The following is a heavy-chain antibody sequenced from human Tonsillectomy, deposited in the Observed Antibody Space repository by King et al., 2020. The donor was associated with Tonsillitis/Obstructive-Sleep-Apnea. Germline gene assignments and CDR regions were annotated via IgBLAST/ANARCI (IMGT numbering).Heavy chain of an antibody. CDR3: SSLQPDIVVLPTPISFWFDS. V-gene: IGHV4-59*08. CDR1: DGAISSYY. Sequence: MQLQESGPGLVKPSETLSLTCTVSDGAISSYYWNWIRQAPGKGLEWIGYIHYSGSTNYNPSLKSRVTISVDTSKNRFFLNLSSVTAAETACYYCSSLQPDIVVLPTPISFWFDSWGQGALVTVSS. D-gene: IGHD2-15*01. CDR2: IHYSGST. J-gene: IGHJ5*01.